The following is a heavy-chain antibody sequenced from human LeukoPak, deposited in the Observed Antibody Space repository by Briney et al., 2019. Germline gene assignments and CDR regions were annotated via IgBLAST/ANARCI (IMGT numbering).Heavy chain of an antibody. CDR3: ARLDCLVEGCYNH. D-gene: IGHD2-15*01. CDR1: ADSVTSTY. J-gene: IGHJ4*02. V-gene: IGHV4-59*08. Sequence: SETLSLTSSVSADSVTSTYWNWNRQPPGNGLEWIGYVSSDGTTNYAPSLRSRLIMSVDTAKNDISLILTSVTAADTAIYYCARLDCLVEGCYNHWGRGTLVTVSS. CDR2: VSSDGTT.